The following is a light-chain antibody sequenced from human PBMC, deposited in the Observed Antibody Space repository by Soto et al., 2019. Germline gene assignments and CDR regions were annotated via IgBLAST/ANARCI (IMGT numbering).Light chain of an antibody. V-gene: IGLV2-8*01. CDR1: SSDVGRYNY. J-gene: IGLJ1*01. CDR3: SSYAGNSRYV. CDR2: EVS. Sequence: ALTQPPSASGSPGQSVTISCTGTSSDVGRYNYISWYQQRPGKAPKLIIYEVSKRPSGVPDRLSGYKYGNTASLTVSGLQAEDEADYYCSSYAGNSRYVFGTGTKVTVL.